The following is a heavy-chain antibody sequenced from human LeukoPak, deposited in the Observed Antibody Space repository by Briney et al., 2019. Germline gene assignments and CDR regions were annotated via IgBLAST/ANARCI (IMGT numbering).Heavy chain of an antibody. CDR3: AKELRGYFDY. Sequence: GRSLRLSCAASGFTFDDYGIHWVRQAPGKGLEWVSGISWDSGSIGYADSVKGRFTISRDNAKNSLYLQMNSLRAEDMALYYCAKELRGYFDYWGQGTLVTVSS. V-gene: IGHV3-9*03. J-gene: IGHJ4*02. CDR1: GFTFDDYG. D-gene: IGHD2-15*01. CDR2: ISWDSGSI.